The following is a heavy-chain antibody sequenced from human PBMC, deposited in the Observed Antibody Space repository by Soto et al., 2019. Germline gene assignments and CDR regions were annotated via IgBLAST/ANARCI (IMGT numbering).Heavy chain of an antibody. Sequence: PVGSLRLSCAASGFTFSSYGMHWVLQAPGKGLEWVAVISYDGSNKYYADSVKGRFTISRDNSKNTLYLQMNSLRAEDTAVYYCAKGKIAAAGTPWGQGTLVTVSS. V-gene: IGHV3-30*18. J-gene: IGHJ5*02. CDR2: ISYDGSNK. CDR3: AKGKIAAAGTP. CDR1: GFTFSSYG. D-gene: IGHD6-13*01.